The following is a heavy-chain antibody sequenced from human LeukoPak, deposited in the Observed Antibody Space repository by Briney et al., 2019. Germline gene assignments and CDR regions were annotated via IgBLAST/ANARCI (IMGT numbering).Heavy chain of an antibody. CDR1: GGTFNNYA. CDR3: ATEPSRSYSFDHLDF. D-gene: IGHD5-12*01. CDR2: VVPMFGIR. V-gene: IGHV1-69*04. J-gene: IGHJ4*02. Sequence: GASVKVSCKTSGGTFNNYAISWGRPAPGQGLERMGRVVPMFGIRNYPQTFRGRVNITADKATNTVYMELRSLRAEDTAIYYCATEPSRSYSFDHLDFWGLGTPVTVSS.